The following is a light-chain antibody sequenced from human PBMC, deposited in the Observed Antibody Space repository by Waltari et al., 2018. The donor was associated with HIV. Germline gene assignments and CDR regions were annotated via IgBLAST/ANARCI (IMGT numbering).Light chain of an antibody. Sequence: EIVLTQSPGTLSLSPGERATLSCRSSQSVTSTYLAWYQQKPGQAPRLLIYGASSMATGIPDRFSGSGSGTDFTLTISRLEPEDFAVYYCQQYDSSPPLYTFGQGTKLEIK. V-gene: IGKV3-20*01. CDR1: QSVTSTY. CDR2: GAS. CDR3: QQYDSSPPLYT. J-gene: IGKJ2*01.